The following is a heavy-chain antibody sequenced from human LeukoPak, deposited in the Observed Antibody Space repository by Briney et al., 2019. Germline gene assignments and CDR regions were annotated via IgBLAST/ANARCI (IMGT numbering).Heavy chain of an antibody. CDR3: TRAVGLGPGAHFDQ. CDR2: IPTSGISV. CDR1: GFSFSRYY. V-gene: IGHV3-11*01. Sequence: GGSLRLSCAPSGFSFSRYYMSWVRQTPGKALEWISYIPTSGISVQYADSVRGRFTASRDDAKNSLHLQMDSLRVEDTAVYYCTRAVGLGPGAHFDQWGQGALVIVSS. D-gene: IGHD1-26*01. J-gene: IGHJ4*02.